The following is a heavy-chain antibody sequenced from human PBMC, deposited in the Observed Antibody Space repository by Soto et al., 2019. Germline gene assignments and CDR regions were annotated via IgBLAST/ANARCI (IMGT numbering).Heavy chain of an antibody. Sequence: ASVKVSCKASGGTFSSYAISWVRQAPGQGLEWMGGIIPIFGTANYAQKFQGRVTITADESTSTAYMELSSLRSEDTAVYYCAREGSGYYLSPGYAFDIWGQGTMLTVSS. CDR3: AREGSGYYLSPGYAFDI. CDR1: GGTFSSYA. D-gene: IGHD3-22*01. V-gene: IGHV1-69*13. J-gene: IGHJ3*02. CDR2: IIPIFGTA.